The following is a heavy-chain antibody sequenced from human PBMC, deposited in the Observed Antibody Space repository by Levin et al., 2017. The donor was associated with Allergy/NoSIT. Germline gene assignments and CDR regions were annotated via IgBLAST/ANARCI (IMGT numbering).Heavy chain of an antibody. CDR3: ASGTMDTALGIATAFDY. Sequence: GESLKISCAASAFNFSSYGMHWVRQAPGKGLEWVAVIWYDGSNKFYADSVRGRFTISRDNSENTLYLQMNSLRAEDTAVYYCASGTMDTALGIATAFDYWGQGNLVTVSS. J-gene: IGHJ4*02. CDR2: IWYDGSNK. V-gene: IGHV3-33*01. CDR1: AFNFSSYG. D-gene: IGHD5-18*01.